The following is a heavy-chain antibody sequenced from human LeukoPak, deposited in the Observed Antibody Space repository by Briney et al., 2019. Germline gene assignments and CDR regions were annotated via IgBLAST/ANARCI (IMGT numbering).Heavy chain of an antibody. V-gene: IGHV4-31*03. J-gene: IGHJ5*02. CDR2: IYYSGST. D-gene: IGHD1-26*01. CDR3: ATGIVGATGWFDP. CDR1: GGSISSGGYY. Sequence: SQTLSLTCTVSGGSISSGGYYWSWTRQHPGKGLEWIGYIYYSGSTYYNPSLKSRVTISVDTSKNQLSLKLSSVTAADTAVYYCATGIVGATGWFDPWGRGTLVTVSS.